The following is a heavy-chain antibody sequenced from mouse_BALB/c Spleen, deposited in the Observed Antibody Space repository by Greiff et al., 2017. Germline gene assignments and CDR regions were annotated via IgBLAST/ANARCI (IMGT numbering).Heavy chain of an antibody. Sequence: EVKLVESGGGLVKPGGSLKLSCAASGFTFSSYAMSWVRQTPEKRLEWVASISSGGSTYYPDSVKGRFTISRDNARNILYLQMSSLRSEDTAMYYCARGHYGYGNAMDYWGQGTSVTVSS. CDR3: ARGHYGYGNAMDY. V-gene: IGHV5-6-5*01. CDR2: ISSGGST. D-gene: IGHD2-2*01. J-gene: IGHJ4*01. CDR1: GFTFSSYA.